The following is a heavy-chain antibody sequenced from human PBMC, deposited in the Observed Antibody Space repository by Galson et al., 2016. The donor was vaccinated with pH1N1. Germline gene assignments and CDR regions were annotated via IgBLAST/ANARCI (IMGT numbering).Heavy chain of an antibody. J-gene: IGHJ4*02. CDR2: VNPSGST. V-gene: IGHV4-34*01. CDR1: GGSFSDYY. CDR3: ARVDFGGKLGD. Sequence: SETLSLTCTVYGGSFSDYYWSWIRQPPGKGLEWIGEVNPSGSTIYNPSLNSRVIISADTSRNQFSPKLTSVTAADTAVYFCARVDFGGKLGDWGQGTQVTVSS. D-gene: IGHD3-10*01.